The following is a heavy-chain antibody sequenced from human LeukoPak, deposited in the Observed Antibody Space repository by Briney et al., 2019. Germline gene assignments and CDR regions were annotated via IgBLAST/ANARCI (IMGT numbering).Heavy chain of an antibody. Sequence: GESLKISCRGSGYSFNTYWIGWVRQMPGKGLEWMGIIYPSDSDTRYSPSFQGQVTISADKSISTAYLQWSSLKASDTAMYYCARHGLDYGDFRRGWFDPWGQGTLVTVSS. CDR1: GYSFNTYW. D-gene: IGHD4-17*01. V-gene: IGHV5-51*01. CDR3: ARHGLDYGDFRRGWFDP. CDR2: IYPSDSDT. J-gene: IGHJ5*02.